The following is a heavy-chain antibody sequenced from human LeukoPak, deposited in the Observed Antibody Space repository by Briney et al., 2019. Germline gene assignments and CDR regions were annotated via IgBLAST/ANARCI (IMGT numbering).Heavy chain of an antibody. D-gene: IGHD4-17*01. V-gene: IGHV5-51*01. CDR3: ARHGILRPKDERNWFDP. J-gene: IGHJ5*02. Sequence: GESLKISCKGSGYSFTSYWIGWVRQMPGKGLEWMGIIYPGDSDTRYSPSFQGQDTISADKSISTAYLQWSSLKASDTAMYYCARHGILRPKDERNWFDPWGQGTLVTVSS. CDR1: GYSFTSYW. CDR2: IYPGDSDT.